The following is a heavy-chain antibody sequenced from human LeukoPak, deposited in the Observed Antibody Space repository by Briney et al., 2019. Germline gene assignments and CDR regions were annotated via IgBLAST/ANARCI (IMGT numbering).Heavy chain of an antibody. CDR1: GGSISSYY. Sequence: SETLSLTCTVSGGSISSYYWSWIRQPAGKGLEWIGRIYTSGSTNYNPSLKSRVTMSVDTSMNQFSLKLSSVTAADTAVYYRARDRTGRGSYPTRTYYYYYYMDVWGKGTTVTVSS. CDR2: IYTSGST. CDR3: ARDRTGRGSYPTRTYYYYYYMDV. D-gene: IGHD1-26*01. V-gene: IGHV4-4*07. J-gene: IGHJ6*03.